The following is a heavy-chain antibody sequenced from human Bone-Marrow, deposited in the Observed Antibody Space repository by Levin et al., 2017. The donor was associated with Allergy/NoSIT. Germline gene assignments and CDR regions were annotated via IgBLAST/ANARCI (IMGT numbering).Heavy chain of an antibody. D-gene: IGHD6-13*01. CDR1: GGSISSRSYY. V-gene: IGHV4-39*01. Sequence: ESLKISCTVSGGSISSRSYYWGWIRQPPGKGLEWIGSIYYSGSTYYNPSLKSRVTISVDTSKNQFSLKLSSVTAADTAVYYCARRIAAAGTDAFDIWGQGTMVTVSS. J-gene: IGHJ3*02. CDR2: IYYSGST. CDR3: ARRIAAAGTDAFDI.